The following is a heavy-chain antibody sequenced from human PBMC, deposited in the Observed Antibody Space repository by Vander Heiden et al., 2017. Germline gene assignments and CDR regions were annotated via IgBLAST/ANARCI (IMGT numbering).Heavy chain of an antibody. CDR1: GGSFSGYY. J-gene: IGHJ1*01. Sequence: QVQLQQWGAGLLKPSETLSLTCAVYGGSFSGYYWSWVRQPPGKGLEWIGEINDSGSTNYNASLKSRVTISVDTSKNQFSLKMSSVTAADTAVYYCVIAATLKVQHWGHGTQVTVS. CDR3: VIAATLKVQH. CDR2: INDSGST. D-gene: IGHD2-15*01. V-gene: IGHV4-34*01.